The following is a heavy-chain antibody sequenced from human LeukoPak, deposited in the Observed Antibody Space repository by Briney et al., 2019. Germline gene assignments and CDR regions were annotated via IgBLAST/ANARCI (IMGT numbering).Heavy chain of an antibody. Sequence: ASVKVSCKASGYTFTSYGISWVRQAPGQGLEWMGWISGNSGNTNYAQIFRGRVTMTTDTYTSTAYMELRSLRSDDTAVYYCVRQSQFVGATLYRLDPWGQGTLVTVSS. V-gene: IGHV1-18*01. J-gene: IGHJ5*02. D-gene: IGHD1-26*01. CDR1: GYTFTSYG. CDR2: ISGNSGNT. CDR3: VRQSQFVGATLYRLDP.